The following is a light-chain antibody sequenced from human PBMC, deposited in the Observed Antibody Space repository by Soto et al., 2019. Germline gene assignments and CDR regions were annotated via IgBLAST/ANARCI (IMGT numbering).Light chain of an antibody. CDR3: ATWDESLNGFYV. J-gene: IGLJ1*01. CDR1: TSNIGSNY. Sequence: QSVLTQPPSASGTPGQGVTISCSGSTSNIGSNYVYWYQQLPGTAPKLLIYRNNQRPSGVPDRFSGSKSGTSDSLAISGLRSDDEADYFCATWDESLNGFYVFGTGTKVTVL. V-gene: IGLV1-47*01. CDR2: RNN.